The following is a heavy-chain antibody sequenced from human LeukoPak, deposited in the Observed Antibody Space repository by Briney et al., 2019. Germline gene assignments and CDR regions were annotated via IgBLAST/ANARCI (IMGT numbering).Heavy chain of an antibody. V-gene: IGHV1-18*01. D-gene: IGHD1-1*01. CDR3: AREGPQSNWRGDYFDY. CDR1: GYTFTSFG. Sequence: ASVKMSFNAYGYTFTSFGNNWGRQGPGQGPEWKGLVKIHKGNTNSEQKIQDRVTLSRDTSSRTAYMELRSLRSDDTAVYYCAREGPQSNWRGDYFDYWGQGTPITVSS. J-gene: IGHJ4*02. CDR2: VKIHKGNT.